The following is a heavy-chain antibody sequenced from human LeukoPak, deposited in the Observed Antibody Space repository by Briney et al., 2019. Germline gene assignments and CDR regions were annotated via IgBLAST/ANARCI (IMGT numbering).Heavy chain of an antibody. Sequence: ASVKVSCKASGYSFTDKYMHWVRQAPGQGLEWMGWINPNSGGTNYAQKFQGRVTMTTDTSMSTAYMELSRLTSDDTAVYYCARAGGPSWFDPWGQGTLVTVSS. CDR1: GYSFTDKY. CDR3: ARAGGPSWFDP. CDR2: INPNSGGT. J-gene: IGHJ5*02. V-gene: IGHV1-2*02.